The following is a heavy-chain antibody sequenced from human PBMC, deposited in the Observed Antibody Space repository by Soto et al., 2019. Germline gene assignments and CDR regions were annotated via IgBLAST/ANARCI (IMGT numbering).Heavy chain of an antibody. CDR2: ISGSGGST. CDR3: ASRYDFWSGYTLLMDV. Sequence: SLRLSCAASGFTFSSYAMSWVRQAPGKGLEWVSAISGSGGSTYYADSVKGRFTISRDNSKNTLYLQMNSLRAEDTAVYYCASRYDFWSGYTLLMDVWGKGTTVTVSS. V-gene: IGHV3-23*01. J-gene: IGHJ6*03. CDR1: GFTFSSYA. D-gene: IGHD3-3*01.